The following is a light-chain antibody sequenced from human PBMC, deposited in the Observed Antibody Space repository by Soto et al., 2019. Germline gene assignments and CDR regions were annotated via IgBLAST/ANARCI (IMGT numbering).Light chain of an antibody. V-gene: IGLV2-14*03. CDR3: SSYTSSNTYV. Sequence: QSALTQPASVSGSPGQSITISCTGTSSDVGGYNYVSWYQHHPGKAPKLMIYDVSNRPSGVSNRFSGSKSGNTASLTISGLQAEDEADYYCSSYTSSNTYVFGTGTMVTVL. CDR2: DVS. J-gene: IGLJ1*01. CDR1: SSDVGGYNY.